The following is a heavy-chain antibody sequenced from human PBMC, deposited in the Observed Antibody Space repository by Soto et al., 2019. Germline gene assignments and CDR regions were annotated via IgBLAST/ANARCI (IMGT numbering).Heavy chain of an antibody. Sequence: PGGSLRLSCAASGFIFSNAWINWVRQASGKGLEWVGRIKSKADGGATDFAAPVKGRFAISRDDSKNMAYLQMNSLKTEDTAVYYCTRHPPSYCSGGSCHRDDVCGKGTPVTVSS. V-gene: IGHV3-15*07. J-gene: IGHJ6*03. CDR2: IKSKADGGAT. CDR1: GFIFSNAW. CDR3: TRHPPSYCSGGSCHRDDV. D-gene: IGHD2-15*01.